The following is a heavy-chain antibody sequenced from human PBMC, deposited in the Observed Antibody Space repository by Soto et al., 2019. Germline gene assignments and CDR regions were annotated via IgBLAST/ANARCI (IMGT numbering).Heavy chain of an antibody. CDR3: ARGGDFWSGNPDWSDP. CDR2: INAGNGNT. D-gene: IGHD3-3*01. V-gene: IGHV1-3*01. CDR1: GYTFTSYA. Sequence: ASVKVSCKASGYTFTSYAMHCVRQAPGQRLEWMGWINAGNGNTKYSQKFQGRVTITRDTSASTAYMELSSLRSEDTAVYYCARGGDFWSGNPDWSDPWGQGTLVTVSS. J-gene: IGHJ5*02.